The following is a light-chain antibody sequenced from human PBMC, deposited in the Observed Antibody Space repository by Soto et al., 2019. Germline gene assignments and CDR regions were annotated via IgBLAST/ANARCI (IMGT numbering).Light chain of an antibody. Sequence: ETILTQSPAILSVSPGERATLSCRASQSIRSNLAWYQQIPGQAPRLLVYSASTRATGIPARFSGGGSGTDFTLTITSLQSEDFAVYYCQHYFDRPLTFGGGTKVDI. CDR1: QSIRSN. CDR2: SAS. CDR3: QHYFDRPLT. J-gene: IGKJ4*01. V-gene: IGKV3-15*01.